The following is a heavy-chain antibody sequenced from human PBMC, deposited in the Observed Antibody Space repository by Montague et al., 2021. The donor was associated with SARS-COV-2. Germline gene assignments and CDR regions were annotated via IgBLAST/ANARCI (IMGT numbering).Heavy chain of an antibody. D-gene: IGHD3-16*01. V-gene: IGHV4-59*01. CDR3: ARVPFVGRPFMNYYYGMDV. CDR1: GGFISSYY. J-gene: IGHJ6*02. Sequence: SETLSLTCTVSGGFISSYYWSWIRRPPGEGLQWMGYIYYSGDTNYNPSXXSRLTISVDTSTNQFSLKLRLVTAADTAVYYCARVPFVGRPFMNYYYGMDVWGQGTTVTVSS. CDR2: IYYSGDT.